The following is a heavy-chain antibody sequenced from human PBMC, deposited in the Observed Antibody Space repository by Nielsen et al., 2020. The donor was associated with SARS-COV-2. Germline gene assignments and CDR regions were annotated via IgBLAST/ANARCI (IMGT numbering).Heavy chain of an antibody. D-gene: IGHD4-17*01. CDR2: IWYDGSNK. CDR3: AKRPTFYGNYGMDV. Sequence: GESLKISCAASGFTFSSYGMHWVRQAPGKGLEWVAVIWYDGSNKYYADSVKGRFTISRDNSKNTLYLQMNSLRAEDTAVYYCAKRPTFYGNYGMDVWGQGTTVTVSS. V-gene: IGHV3-30*02. J-gene: IGHJ6*02. CDR1: GFTFSSYG.